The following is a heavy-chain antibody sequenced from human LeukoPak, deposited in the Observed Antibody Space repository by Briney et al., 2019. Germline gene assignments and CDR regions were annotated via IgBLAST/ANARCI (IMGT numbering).Heavy chain of an antibody. V-gene: IGHV1-69*13. Sequence: SVKVSFTASGGTFTIYAISWVRQAPGQGLEWMGGIIPIFGTANYAQKFQGRVTITADESTSTAYMELSSLSSEATAVYYCASGRAAADHYYYYGMDVWGQGTTVTVSS. D-gene: IGHD6-13*01. CDR1: GGTFTIYA. CDR2: IIPIFGTA. J-gene: IGHJ6*02. CDR3: ASGRAAADHYYYYGMDV.